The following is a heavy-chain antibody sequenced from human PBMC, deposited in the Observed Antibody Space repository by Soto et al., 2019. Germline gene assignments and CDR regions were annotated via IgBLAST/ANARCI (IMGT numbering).Heavy chain of an antibody. Sequence: SGTLSPTCPVCSNSNTDYSWRLPPSPSGNVLEWIGYIAYSGSTNYHPSLKSRVTISFDASKNEISLQVRSATAADAAVYYCARDLKEYCGDGKGLWSVPWGQGSLV. CDR1: SNSNTDYS. CDR2: IAYSGST. V-gene: IGHV4-59*01. J-gene: IGHJ5*02. D-gene: IGHD2-21*01. CDR3: ARDLKEYCGDGKGLWSVP.